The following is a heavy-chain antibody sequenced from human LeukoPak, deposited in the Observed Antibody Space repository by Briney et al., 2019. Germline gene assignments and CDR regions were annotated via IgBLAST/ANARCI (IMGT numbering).Heavy chain of an antibody. CDR2: IYYSGST. Sequence: SETLSLTCTVSGGSISSGGYYWSWIRQHPGKGLVWIGYIYYSGSTYYNPSLKSRVTISVDTSKNQFSLKLSSVTAADTAVYYCARVKAVIGTGDHWSAWHWYFDLWGRGTLVTVSS. D-gene: IGHD7-27*01. J-gene: IGHJ2*01. V-gene: IGHV4-31*03. CDR1: GGSISSGGYY. CDR3: ARVKAVIGTGDHWSAWHWYFDL.